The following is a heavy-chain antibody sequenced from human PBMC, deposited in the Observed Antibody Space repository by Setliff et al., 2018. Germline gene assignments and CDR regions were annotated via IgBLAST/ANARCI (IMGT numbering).Heavy chain of an antibody. V-gene: IGHV3-53*01. CDR3: AKRGHYSSSDGLSFDF. J-gene: IGHJ4*02. CDR2: VYNGKDET. Sequence: ETLSLTCTVSGGSVSSSSYYWGWIRQPPGKGLEWVSSVYNGKDETKYADSVKGRFTISRDRSKNTVYLQMNRLRAEDTAVYYCAKRGHYSSSDGLSFDFWGQGTQVTVSS. D-gene: IGHD6-6*01. CDR1: GGSVSSSSYY.